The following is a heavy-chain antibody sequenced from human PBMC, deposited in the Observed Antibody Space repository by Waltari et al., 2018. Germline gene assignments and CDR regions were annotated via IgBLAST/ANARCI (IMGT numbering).Heavy chain of an antibody. CDR3: ARGLETRHRLKYNWFDP. J-gene: IGHJ5*02. CDR2: INHSGST. CDR1: GGSFSGYY. Sequence: QVQLQQWGAGLLKPSETLSLTCAVYGGSFSGYYLSWIRQPPGKGLEWIGEINHSGSTNYNPSLKSRVTISVDTSKNQFSLKLSSVTAADTAVYYCARGLETRHRLKYNWFDPWGQGTLVTVSS. D-gene: IGHD6-25*01. V-gene: IGHV4-34*01.